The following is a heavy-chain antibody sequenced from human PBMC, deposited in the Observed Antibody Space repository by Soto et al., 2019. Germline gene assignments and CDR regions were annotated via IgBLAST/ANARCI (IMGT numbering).Heavy chain of an antibody. D-gene: IGHD3-22*01. V-gene: IGHV4-59*08. CDR1: GGSISSYY. CDR2: IYYSGST. J-gene: IGHJ4*02. CDR3: ARAPYYYDSSGYYSGGHFDY. Sequence: PSETLSLTCTVSGGSISSYYWSWIRQPPGKGLEWIGYIYYSGSTNYNPSLKSRVTISVDTSKNQFSLKLSSVTAADTAVYYCARAPYYYDSSGYYSGGHFDYWGQGTLVTVPS.